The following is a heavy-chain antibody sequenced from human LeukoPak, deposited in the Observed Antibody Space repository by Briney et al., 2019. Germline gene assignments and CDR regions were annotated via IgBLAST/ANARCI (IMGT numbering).Heavy chain of an antibody. J-gene: IGHJ4*02. CDR3: ASSGAAGPLSIDY. V-gene: IGHV4-61*08. D-gene: IGHD6-13*01. CDR2: IYYSGST. Sequence: SETLSLTCTVSGGSISSGGYYWSWIRQPPGKGLEWIGFIYYSGSTNYNPSLKSRVTISVDTSKNQFSLKLSSVTAADTAVYYCASSGAAGPLSIDYWGQGTLVTVSS. CDR1: GGSISSGGYY.